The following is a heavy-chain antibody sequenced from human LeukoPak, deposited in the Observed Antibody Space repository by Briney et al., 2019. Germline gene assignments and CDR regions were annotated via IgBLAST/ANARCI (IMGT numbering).Heavy chain of an antibody. Sequence: PGGSLRLSCAASGFTFSSYWMSWVRQAPGKGLEWVANIRPDGSEKYYVDSVKGRFTISRDIAKQSVFLQMTSLRVEDTAVYYCARLSAMVRGPEDIFYFEYWGLGTLVTVSS. D-gene: IGHD3-10*01. CDR3: ARLSAMVRGPEDIFYFEY. V-gene: IGHV3-7*01. CDR1: GFTFSSYW. J-gene: IGHJ4*02. CDR2: IRPDGSEK.